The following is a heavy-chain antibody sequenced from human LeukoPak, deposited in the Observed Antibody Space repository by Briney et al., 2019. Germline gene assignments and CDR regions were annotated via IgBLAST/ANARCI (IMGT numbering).Heavy chain of an antibody. D-gene: IGHD6-13*01. V-gene: IGHV4-59*01. Sequence: SETLSLTCTVSGDSIDTYVWSWIRQPPGKGLEWIGYVYYSGSTNYNPSLKSRVTISLDTSKDQFSLKLTSVTAADTAVYYCASLAAATNMDVWGKGTTVTVSS. CDR1: GDSIDTYV. J-gene: IGHJ6*03. CDR3: ASLAAATNMDV. CDR2: VYYSGST.